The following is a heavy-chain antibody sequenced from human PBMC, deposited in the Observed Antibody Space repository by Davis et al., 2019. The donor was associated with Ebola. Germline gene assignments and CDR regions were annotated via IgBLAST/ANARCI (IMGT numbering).Heavy chain of an antibody. J-gene: IGHJ4*02. CDR1: GFTFSGSA. D-gene: IGHD5-24*01. CDR2: IRSKANSYAT. Sequence: GGSLRLSCAASGFTFSGSAMHWVRQASGKGLEWVGRIRSKANSYATAYAASVKGRFTISRDDSKNTAYLQMNSLRAEDTAVYYCAREWLQFFDYWGQGTLVTVSS. CDR3: AREWLQFFDY. V-gene: IGHV3-73*01.